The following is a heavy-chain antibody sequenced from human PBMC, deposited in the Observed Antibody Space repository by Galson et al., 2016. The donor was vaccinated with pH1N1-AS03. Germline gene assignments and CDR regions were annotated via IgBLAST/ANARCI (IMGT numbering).Heavy chain of an antibody. J-gene: IGHJ6*02. D-gene: IGHD3-16*01. CDR1: GFTFSSYS. CDR2: ISSSRRTI. CDR3: ARDALGGEYGMDV. V-gene: IGHV3-48*01. Sequence: SLRLSCAASGFTFSSYSMNWVRQAPGKGLEWVSYISSSRRTIYYADSVKGRFTISTDNAKNSLYLQMSSLRAEDTAVYYCARDALGGEYGMDVWGQGTTATGSS.